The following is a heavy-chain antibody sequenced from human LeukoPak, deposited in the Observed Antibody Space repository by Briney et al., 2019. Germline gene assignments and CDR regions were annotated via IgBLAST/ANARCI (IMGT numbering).Heavy chain of an antibody. CDR2: INSDGSST. CDR3: ARDDYYGSGYYMDV. CDR1: GFTFSSYW. V-gene: IGHV3-74*01. Sequence: GGSERLSCAASGFTFSSYWMHWLRQAPGKGLVWVSRINSDGSSTSYADSVKGRFTISRDNAKNTLYLQMNSLRAEDTAVYYCARDDYYGSGYYMDVWGKGTTVTISS. J-gene: IGHJ6*03. D-gene: IGHD3-10*01.